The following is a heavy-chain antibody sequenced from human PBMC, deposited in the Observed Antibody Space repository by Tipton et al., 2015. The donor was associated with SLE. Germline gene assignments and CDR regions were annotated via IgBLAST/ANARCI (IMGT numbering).Heavy chain of an antibody. CDR2: ISHAGGT. CDR1: GDSFTNDAHY. Sequence: TLSLTCTVSGDSFTNDAHYWGWIRQTAGKGLEWIGEISHAGGTYYNPSLNSRVTISADTSKNQFSLKVTSVTAADTAVYYCVRHGAYYFDYWGQGTLVTVSS. J-gene: IGHJ4*02. V-gene: IGHV4-39*01. D-gene: IGHD3-16*01. CDR3: VRHGAYYFDY.